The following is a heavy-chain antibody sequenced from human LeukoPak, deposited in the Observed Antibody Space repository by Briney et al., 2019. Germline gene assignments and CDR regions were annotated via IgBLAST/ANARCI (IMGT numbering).Heavy chain of an antibody. CDR3: ARGLTALDIVVVPAAT. CDR1: GYTLTELS. CDR2: FDPEDGET. V-gene: IGHV1-24*01. D-gene: IGHD2-2*01. J-gene: IGHJ4*02. Sequence: ASVKVSCKVSGYTLTELSMHWVRRAPGKGLEWMGGFDPEDGETIYAQKFQGRVTITADESTSTAYMELSSLRSEDTAVYYCARGLTALDIVVVPAATWGQGTLVTVSS.